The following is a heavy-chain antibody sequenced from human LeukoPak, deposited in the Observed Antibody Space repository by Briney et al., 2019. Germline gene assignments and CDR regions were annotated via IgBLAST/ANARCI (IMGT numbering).Heavy chain of an antibody. CDR1: GFTFSSYS. D-gene: IGHD6-19*01. V-gene: IGHV3-48*01. CDR3: ARDPLTGSSGWYW. CDR2: ISSSSSTI. J-gene: IGHJ4*02. Sequence: GGSLRLSCAASGFTFSSYSMNWVRQAPGKGLEWVSYISSSSSTIYYADSVKGRFTISRDNAKNSLYLQMNSLRAEDTAVYYCARDPLTGSSGWYWWGQGTLVTVSS.